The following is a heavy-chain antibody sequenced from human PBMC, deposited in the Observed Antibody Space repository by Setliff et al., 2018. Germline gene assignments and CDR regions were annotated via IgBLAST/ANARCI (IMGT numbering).Heavy chain of an antibody. CDR2: INHSGST. CDR3: ARYYYDSSGYSESDLGWFDP. Sequence: PSETLSLTCAVYGGSFSTYYWIWIRQPPGKGLEWIGEINHSGSTNYNPSLKSRVTISVDTSKNQFSLKLSSVTALDTAVYYCARYYYDSSGYSESDLGWFDPWGQGTLVTVSS. J-gene: IGHJ5*02. D-gene: IGHD3-22*01. CDR1: GGSFSTYY. V-gene: IGHV4-34*10.